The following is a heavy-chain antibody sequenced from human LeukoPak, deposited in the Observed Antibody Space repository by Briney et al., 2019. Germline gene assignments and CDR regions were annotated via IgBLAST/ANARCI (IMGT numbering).Heavy chain of an antibody. CDR3: AKDLLRFDY. J-gene: IGHJ4*02. V-gene: IGHV3-23*01. CDR2: INGGGSTI. CDR1: GFTFSSNA. Sequence: PGGSLRLSCAASGFTFSSNAMTWVRQAPGRGLEWVSSINGGGSTIYYADSVKGRFTISRDNSKNTLFLQMNSLRAEDTAVYYCAKDLLRFDYWGQGTLVTVSS.